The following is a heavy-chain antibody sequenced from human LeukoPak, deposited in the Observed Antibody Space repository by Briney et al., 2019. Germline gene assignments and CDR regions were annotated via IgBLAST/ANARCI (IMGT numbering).Heavy chain of an antibody. CDR1: GGSISSYY. CDR2: VYYSGST. D-gene: IGHD3-16*01. Sequence: SETLSLTCTVSGGSISSYYWSWIRQPPGKGLEWTGYVYYSGSTNYNPSLKSRVTMSVDTSKKQFSLKLRSVTAADTAVYYCAKWGDGMDVWGQGTTVTVSS. J-gene: IGHJ6*02. CDR3: AKWGDGMDV. V-gene: IGHV4-59*01.